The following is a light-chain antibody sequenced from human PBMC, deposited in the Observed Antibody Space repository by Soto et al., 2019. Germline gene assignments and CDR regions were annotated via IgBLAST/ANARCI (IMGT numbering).Light chain of an antibody. Sequence: QSALTQPASVSGSPGQSITISCTGTSSDVGAYNYVSWYQQHPGKAPKLMIHDVSNRPSGVSNRFSGSKSGNTASLTISGLQAEDEADYYCSSYTRSSTLIFGGGTKLTVL. CDR1: SSDVGAYNY. CDR2: DVS. CDR3: SSYTRSSTLI. J-gene: IGLJ2*01. V-gene: IGLV2-14*01.